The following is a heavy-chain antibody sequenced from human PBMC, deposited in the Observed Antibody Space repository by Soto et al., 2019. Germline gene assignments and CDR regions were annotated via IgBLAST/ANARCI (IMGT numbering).Heavy chain of an antibody. V-gene: IGHV4-59*01. J-gene: IGHJ4*02. CDR1: GGSISSYY. Sequence: QVQLQESGPGLVKPSETLSLTCTVSGGSISSYYWSWIRQPPGKGLEWIGYIYYSGSTNYNPSLKSRVTISVDRYKNQLCLKLSSVSAADTAVYYWARAYGYYFDYWGQGTLVTVSS. D-gene: IGHD4-17*01. CDR3: ARAYGYYFDY. CDR2: IYYSGST.